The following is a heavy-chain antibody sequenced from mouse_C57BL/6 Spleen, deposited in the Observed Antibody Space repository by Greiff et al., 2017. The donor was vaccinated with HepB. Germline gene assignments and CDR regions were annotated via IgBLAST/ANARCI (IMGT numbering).Heavy chain of an antibody. CDR1: GYAFSSYW. D-gene: IGHD2-3*01. CDR3: ARADGYFYYYAMDY. J-gene: IGHJ4*01. V-gene: IGHV1-80*01. CDR2: IYPGDGDT. Sequence: QVQLKESGAELVKPGASVKISCKASGYAFSSYWMNWVKQRPGKGLEWIGQIYPGDGDTNYNGKFKGKATLTADKSSSTAYMQLSSLTSEDSAVYFCARADGYFYYYAMDYWGQGTSVTVSS.